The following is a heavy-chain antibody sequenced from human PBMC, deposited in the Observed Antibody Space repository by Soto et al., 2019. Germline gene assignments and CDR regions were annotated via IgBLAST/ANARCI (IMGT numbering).Heavy chain of an antibody. D-gene: IGHD2-21*01. CDR3: ARGLVVVSATYWYFDL. V-gene: IGHV1-8*01. CDR2: MNPNSGKA. J-gene: IGHJ2*01. Sequence: QVQLVQSGAEVKKPGASVKVSCKASGYTFTSYDINWVRQAAGQGLEWIGWMNPNSGKAVYAQKFQGRVTMAGNTSISTAYMELIRLRSDDTAVYFCARGLVVVSATYWYFDLWGRGTLVTVSS. CDR1: GYTFTSYD.